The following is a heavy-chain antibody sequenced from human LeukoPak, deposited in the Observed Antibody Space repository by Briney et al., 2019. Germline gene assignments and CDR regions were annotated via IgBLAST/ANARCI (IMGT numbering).Heavy chain of an antibody. Sequence: SETLSLTCTVSGHSIINSYYWSWIRQPPGKGLEWIGEINHSGSTNYNPSLKSRVTISVDTSKNQFSLKLSSVTAADTAVYYCARARGRAPRGYYYGMDVWGQGTTVTVSS. V-gene: IGHV4-34*01. J-gene: IGHJ6*02. CDR2: INHSGST. CDR1: GHSIINSYY. D-gene: IGHD3-10*01. CDR3: ARARGRAPRGYYYGMDV.